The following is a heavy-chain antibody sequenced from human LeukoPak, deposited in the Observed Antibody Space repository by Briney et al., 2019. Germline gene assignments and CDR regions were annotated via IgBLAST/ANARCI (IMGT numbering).Heavy chain of an antibody. V-gene: IGHV3-7*01. CDR3: ARDCCLNTNLDF. CDR1: GFTFRNYW. D-gene: IGHD3-16*01. CDR2: TKPDGSAA. Sequence: GGSLRLSCAASGFTFRNYWMGWVRQAPGKGLEWVANTKPDGSAAYYADSVRGRFTTSRDNANKSLYLQMNSLRAEDTAGYYRARDCCLNTNLDFWGQGTLVTVSS. J-gene: IGHJ4*02.